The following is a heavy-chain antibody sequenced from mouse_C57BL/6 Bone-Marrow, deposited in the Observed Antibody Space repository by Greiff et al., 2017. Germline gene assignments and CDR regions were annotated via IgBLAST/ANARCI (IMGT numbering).Heavy chain of an antibody. CDR3: ARWDYGARDY. CDR2: IYPGSGNT. CDR1: GYSFTSYY. D-gene: IGHD1-1*01. V-gene: IGHV1-66*01. Sequence: QVQLKESGPELVKPGASVKISCKASGYSFTSYYIHWVKQRPGQGLEWIGWIYPGSGNTKYNEKFKGKATLTADTSSSTAYMQLSSLTSEDSAVYYCARWDYGARDYWGQGTSVTVSS. J-gene: IGHJ4*01.